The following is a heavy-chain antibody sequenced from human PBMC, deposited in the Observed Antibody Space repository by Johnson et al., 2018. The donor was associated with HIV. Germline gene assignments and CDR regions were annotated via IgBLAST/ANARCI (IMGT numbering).Heavy chain of an antibody. CDR2: IHSGGST. D-gene: IGHD6-6*01. Sequence: VQLLESGGGLVHPGPSLRLSCPASRFTVCRNYIRWVRQAPRKGMEWVSVIHSGGSTYYADSVKCRFTISRDNAKNSLYLQMNSLRAEDTAMYYCASGVTARAPLLIWGQGTMVTVSS. CDR3: ASGVTARAPLLI. V-gene: IGHV3-66*01. CDR1: RFTVCRNY. J-gene: IGHJ3*02.